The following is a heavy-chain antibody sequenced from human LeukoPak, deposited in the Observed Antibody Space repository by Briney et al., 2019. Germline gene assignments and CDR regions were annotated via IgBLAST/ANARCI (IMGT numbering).Heavy chain of an antibody. CDR1: GYSFSNYW. Sequence: GESLKISCKASGYSFSNYWIGWVRQVPGKGLEWMGIVYPRDSDTRYSPSFQGQVTISADKSISTAYLQWSSLKASDTAVYYCARPGERARRDWNLYQWGQGTLVTVSS. J-gene: IGHJ4*02. V-gene: IGHV5-51*01. CDR3: ARPGERARRDWNLYQ. D-gene: IGHD1-1*01. CDR2: VYPRDSDT.